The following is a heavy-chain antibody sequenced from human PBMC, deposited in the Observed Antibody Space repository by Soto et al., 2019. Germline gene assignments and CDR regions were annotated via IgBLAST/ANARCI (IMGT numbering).Heavy chain of an antibody. Sequence: QVQLVQSGAEVKKPGASVKVSCKASGYTFTSYGISWVRQAPGQGLEWMGWISAYNGNTNYAQKLQGRVTMTTDTXXXRXLXXRGHRTETPXQXTXHXXPSRGSAADTAGHYWAGHVDDDHVCGTHRRGGMDVCGQATTVTVSS. V-gene: IGHV1-18*01. D-gene: IGHD3-22*01. J-gene: IGHJ6*02. CDR1: GYTFTSYG. CDR3: XXPSRGSAADTAGHYWAGHVDDDHVCGTHRRGGMDV. CDR2: ISAYNGNT.